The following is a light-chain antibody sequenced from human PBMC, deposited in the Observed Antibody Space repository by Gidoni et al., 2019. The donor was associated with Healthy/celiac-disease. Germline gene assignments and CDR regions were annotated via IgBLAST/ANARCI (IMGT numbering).Light chain of an antibody. CDR2: AAS. CDR1: QSINSY. Sequence: IQITQSPSSLAASVGDKVTITCRASQSINSYLNWYQQKPGKAPKRLIYAASSLQSWVPSRFSGSGSGTDFTLIISSLQPEDFATYYCQQSYSTPGSLTFGGGTKVEIK. J-gene: IGKJ4*01. V-gene: IGKV1-39*01. CDR3: QQSYSTPGSLT.